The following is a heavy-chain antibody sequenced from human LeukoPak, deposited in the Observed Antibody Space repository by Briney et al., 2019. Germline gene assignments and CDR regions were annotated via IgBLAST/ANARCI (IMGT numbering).Heavy chain of an antibody. CDR2: ISSSGSTI. CDR3: ARDRSGWYYFDF. J-gene: IGHJ4*02. D-gene: IGHD6-19*01. V-gene: IGHV3-48*03. CDR1: GFTFSSFA. Sequence: GGSLRLSCAASGFTFSSFAINWVRQAPGKGLEWVSYISSSGSTIYYADFVKGRFTISRDNAKNSLFLQMNSLRAEDTAIYYCARDRSGWYYFDFWGQGSLVTVSS.